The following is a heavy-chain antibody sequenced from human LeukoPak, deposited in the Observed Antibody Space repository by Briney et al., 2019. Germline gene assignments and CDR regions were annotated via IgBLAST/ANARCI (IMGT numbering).Heavy chain of an antibody. CDR2: IRYDGSNK. CDR3: AKAVGNWFDP. CDR1: GFTFSSYG. J-gene: IGHJ5*02. Sequence: GGSLRLSCAASGFTFSSYGMHWVRQAPGKGLEWVAFIRYDGSNKYYADSVKGRFTISRDSSKNTLYLQMNSLRAEDTAVYYCAKAVGNWFDPWGQGTLVTVSS. V-gene: IGHV3-30*02.